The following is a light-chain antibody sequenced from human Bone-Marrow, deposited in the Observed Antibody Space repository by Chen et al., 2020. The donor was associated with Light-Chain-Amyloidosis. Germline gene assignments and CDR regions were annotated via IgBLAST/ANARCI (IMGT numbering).Light chain of an antibody. CDR2: RDT. CDR1: DLPTKY. J-gene: IGLJ2*01. CDR3: QSADSSGTYEVI. Sequence: SYELTQPHSVNVSPGQRARITCSGDDLPTKYAYWYQQKPGLAPVLVIHRDTERPSGISERFSGSSSGTTATFTISGVQAEDEADYHCQSADSSGTYEVIFGGGTKLTVL. V-gene: IGLV3-25*03.